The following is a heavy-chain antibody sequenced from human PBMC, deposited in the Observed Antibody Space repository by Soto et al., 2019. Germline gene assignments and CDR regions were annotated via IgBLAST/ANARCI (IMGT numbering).Heavy chain of an antibody. Sequence: ASVKVSCKASGYTFTGFYLHWVRQAPGQGLEWMGWINPYSGGRRYAEKFHGRVSMSRDTSITTAFMELSGLTTDDTAVYWCGRYEYHDFWIGSYWGQGTPVTVSS. D-gene: IGHD3-3*01. CDR1: GYTFTGFY. V-gene: IGHV1-2*02. CDR3: GRYEYHDFWIGSY. J-gene: IGHJ4*02. CDR2: INPYSGGR.